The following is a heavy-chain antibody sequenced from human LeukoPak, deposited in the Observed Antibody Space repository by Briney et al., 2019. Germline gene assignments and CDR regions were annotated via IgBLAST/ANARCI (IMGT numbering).Heavy chain of an antibody. J-gene: IGHJ4*02. CDR1: GFTFSSYS. CDR2: ISSSSSYI. D-gene: IGHD3-22*01. Sequence: GGSLRLSCAASGFTFSSYSMNWVRQAPGKGLEWVSSISSSSSYIYYADSVKSRFTISRDNAKNSLYLQMNSLRAEDTAVYYCARPLVYYDSSGYYPLDYWGQGTLVTVSS. V-gene: IGHV3-21*01. CDR3: ARPLVYYDSSGYYPLDY.